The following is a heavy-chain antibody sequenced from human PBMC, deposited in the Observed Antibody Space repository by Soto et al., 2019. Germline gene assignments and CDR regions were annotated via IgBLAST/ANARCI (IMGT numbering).Heavy chain of an antibody. J-gene: IGHJ6*02. CDR3: ERDDQIFGAIPRMDI. CDR2: ITTSSSRNI. V-gene: IGHV3-21*06. CDR1: GFPFSSYT. Sequence: GGSLRLSCSASGFPFSSYTMYWVRQAPGKGLEWVSSITTSSSRNIFYADSLKGRFTISRDNANNILYLQMNKLRVEDTAVYYCERDDQIFGAIPRMDIWGQGTTVTVSS. D-gene: IGHD3-3*01.